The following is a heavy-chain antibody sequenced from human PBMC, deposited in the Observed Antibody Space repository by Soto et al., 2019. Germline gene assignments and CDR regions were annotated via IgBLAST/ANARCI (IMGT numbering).Heavy chain of an antibody. J-gene: IGHJ6*03. CDR1: GGSFSGYY. D-gene: IGHD3-3*01. CDR2: INHSGST. V-gene: IGHV4-34*01. Sequence: QVQLQQWGAGLLKPSETLSLTCAVYGGSFSGYYWSWIRQPQGKGLELIGEINHSGSTNYNPSLKIRVTISVDTSKNQFSLQLSSVTAADTAVYYCARGRNYYFWSGRRAGLYYYYYMDVWGKGTTVTVSS. CDR3: ARGRNYYFWSGRRAGLYYYYYMDV.